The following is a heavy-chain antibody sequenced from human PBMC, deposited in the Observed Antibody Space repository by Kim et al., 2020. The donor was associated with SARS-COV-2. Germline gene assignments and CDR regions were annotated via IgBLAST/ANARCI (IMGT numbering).Heavy chain of an antibody. CDR2: IYYSGST. J-gene: IGHJ2*01. CDR1: GGSISSGGYY. CDR3: ARVNMDGSWYFDL. V-gene: IGHV4-31*03. Sequence: SETLSLTCTVSGGSISSGGYYWSWIRQHPGKGLEWIGYIYYSGSTYYNPSLKSRVTISVDTSKNQFSLKLSSVTAADTAVYYCARVNMDGSWYFDLWGRGTLVTVSS.